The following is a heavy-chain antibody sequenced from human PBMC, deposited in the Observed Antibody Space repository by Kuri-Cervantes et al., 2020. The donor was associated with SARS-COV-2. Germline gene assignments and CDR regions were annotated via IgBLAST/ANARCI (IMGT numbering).Heavy chain of an antibody. Sequence: SETLSLTCTVSGASISSSTYYWGWIRQSPGKGLEWIGSIYYSGSTYYNPSLKSRVTISVDTSKNQFSLKLSSVTAADTAVYYCARLTTVTTLDYWGQGTLVTVSS. CDR1: GASISSSTYY. CDR2: IYYSGST. J-gene: IGHJ4*02. V-gene: IGHV4-39*01. D-gene: IGHD4-17*01. CDR3: ARLTTVTTLDY.